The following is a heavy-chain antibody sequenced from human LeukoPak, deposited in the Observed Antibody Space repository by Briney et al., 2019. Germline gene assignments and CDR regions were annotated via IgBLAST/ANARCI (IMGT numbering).Heavy chain of an antibody. V-gene: IGHV3-30*09. J-gene: IGHJ4*02. Sequence: PGRSLRLSCAASGFTFSSYAMHWVRQAPGKGLEWVAVISYDGSNKYYADSVKGRFAISRDNSKNTLYLQMNSLRAEDTAVYYCARVIYDSSGYYVDYWGQGTLVTVSS. CDR2: ISYDGSNK. CDR3: ARVIYDSSGYYVDY. CDR1: GFTFSSYA. D-gene: IGHD3-22*01.